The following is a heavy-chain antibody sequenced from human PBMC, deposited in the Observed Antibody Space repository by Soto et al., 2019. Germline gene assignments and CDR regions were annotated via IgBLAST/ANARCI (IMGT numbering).Heavy chain of an antibody. CDR3: ARSYYYDSSGYWSGYFDY. D-gene: IGHD3-22*01. J-gene: IGHJ4*02. CDR2: IIPIFGTA. CDR1: GGTFSSYA. Sequence: QVQLVQSGAEVKKPGSSVKVSCKASGGTFSSYAISWVRHAPGQGLDWMGGIIPIFGTANYAQKFQGRVTITADESTSTAYMELSSLRSEDTAVYYCARSYYYDSSGYWSGYFDYWGQGTLVTVSS. V-gene: IGHV1-69*01.